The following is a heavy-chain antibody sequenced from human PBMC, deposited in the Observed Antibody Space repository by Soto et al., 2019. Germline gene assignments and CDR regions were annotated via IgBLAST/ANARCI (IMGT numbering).Heavy chain of an antibody. J-gene: IGHJ5*02. CDR3: ARVCSSTSCYGGDWFDP. CDR2: IIPIFGTA. D-gene: IGHD2-2*01. CDR1: GGTFSSYA. Sequence: ASVKVSCKASGGTFSSYAISWVRQAPGQGLEWMGGIIPIFGTANYAQKFQGRVTITADESTSTAYMELSSLRSEDTAVYYCARVCSSTSCYGGDWFDPWGQGTLVTV. V-gene: IGHV1-69*13.